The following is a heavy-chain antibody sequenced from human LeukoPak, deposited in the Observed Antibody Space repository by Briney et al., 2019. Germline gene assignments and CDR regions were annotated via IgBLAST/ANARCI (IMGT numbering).Heavy chain of an antibody. Sequence: GASVKVSCTASGYTFTSYYMHWVRQAPGQGLEWMGIINPSGGSTSYAQKFQGRVTMTTDTSTSTAYMELRSLRSDDTAVYYCARDMAAGADFWSGKRDYYYYYGMDVWGQGTTVTVSS. V-gene: IGHV1-46*01. CDR3: ARDMAAGADFWSGKRDYYYYYGMDV. D-gene: IGHD3-3*01. CDR1: GYTFTSYY. CDR2: INPSGGST. J-gene: IGHJ6*02.